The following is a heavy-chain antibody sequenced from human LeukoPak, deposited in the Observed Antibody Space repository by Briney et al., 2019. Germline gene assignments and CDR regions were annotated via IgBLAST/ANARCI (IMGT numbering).Heavy chain of an antibody. CDR3: ARLDQLIHGYWYFDV. CDR2: ITRYGIT. CDR1: GGSFSGYY. J-gene: IGHJ2*01. D-gene: IGHD2-2*01. V-gene: IGHV4-34*01. Sequence: SETLSLTCAVYGGSFSGYYWSWLRQPPEKGLEWIGEITRYGITQYNPSLKSRVTMSLDTSNNQFSLTLSSVTAADTAVYYCARLDQLIHGYWYFDVWGRGTLVAVS.